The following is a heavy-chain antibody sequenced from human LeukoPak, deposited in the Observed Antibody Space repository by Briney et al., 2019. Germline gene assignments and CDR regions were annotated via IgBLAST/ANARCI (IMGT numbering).Heavy chain of an antibody. D-gene: IGHD2-2*01. Sequence: GGSLRLSCAASGFTFSSYSMNWVRQAPGKGLERVSSISSSSSYIYYADSVKGRFTISRDNAKNSLYLQMNSLRAEDTAVYYCARDRYCSSTSCYYYYYYYMDVWGKGTTVTVSS. J-gene: IGHJ6*03. CDR3: ARDRYCSSTSCYYYYYYYMDV. V-gene: IGHV3-21*01. CDR2: ISSSSSYI. CDR1: GFTFSSYS.